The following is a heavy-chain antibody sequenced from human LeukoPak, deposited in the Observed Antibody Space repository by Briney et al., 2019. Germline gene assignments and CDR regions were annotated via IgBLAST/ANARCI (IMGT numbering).Heavy chain of an antibody. CDR1: GYTFTNYG. CDR3: ARVSPLYGDYTQTNYFYYGMDV. CDR2: ISAYNGDT. Sequence: GASVKVSCKASGYTFTNYGISWVRQAPGQGLEWMRWISAYNGDTNYAHNLQGRVTMTTDTSTSTAYMELRSLRSDDTAVYYCARVSPLYGDYTQTNYFYYGMDVWGQGTTVTVSS. V-gene: IGHV1-18*01. D-gene: IGHD4-17*01. J-gene: IGHJ6*02.